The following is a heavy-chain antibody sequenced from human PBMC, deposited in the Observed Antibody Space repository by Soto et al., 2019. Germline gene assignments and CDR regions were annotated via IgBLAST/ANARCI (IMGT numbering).Heavy chain of an antibody. CDR3: ARVDYDFWSGYYSSMGYYFDY. Sequence: ASVKVSCKASGYTFTSYGISWVRQAPGQGLEWMGWISAYNGNTNYAQKLQGRVTMTTDTSTSTAYMELRSLRSDDTAVYYCARVDYDFWSGYYSSMGYYFDYWGQGTVVTVSS. CDR1: GYTFTSYG. D-gene: IGHD3-3*01. CDR2: ISAYNGNT. V-gene: IGHV1-18*01. J-gene: IGHJ4*02.